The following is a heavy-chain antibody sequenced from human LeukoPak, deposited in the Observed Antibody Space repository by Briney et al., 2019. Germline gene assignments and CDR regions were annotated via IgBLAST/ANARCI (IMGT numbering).Heavy chain of an antibody. V-gene: IGHV4-34*01. D-gene: IGHD3-22*01. J-gene: IGHJ3*02. CDR3: ARGLAYYYDSSGYFGDAFDI. Sequence: PSETLSLTCAVYGGSFSGYYWSWIRQPPGKGLEWIGEINHSGSTNYNPSLKSRVTISVDRSKNQFSLKLSSVTAADTAVYYCARGLAYYYDSSGYFGDAFDIWGQGTMVTVSS. CDR2: INHSGST. CDR1: GGSFSGYY.